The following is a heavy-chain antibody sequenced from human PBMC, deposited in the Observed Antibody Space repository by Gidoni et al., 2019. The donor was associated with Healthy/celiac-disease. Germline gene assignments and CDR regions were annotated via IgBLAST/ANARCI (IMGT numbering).Heavy chain of an antibody. J-gene: IGHJ5*02. CDR2: IIPIFGTA. CDR3: ARDPAYCGGDCYWTNWFDP. Sequence: QVQLVQSGAEVKKPGSSVKVSCKASGGTFSSYAISWVRQAPGQGLEWMGGIIPIFGTANYAQKFQGRVTITADESTSTAYMELSSLRSEDTAVYYCARDPAYCGGDCYWTNWFDPWGQGTLVTVSS. V-gene: IGHV1-69*01. CDR1: GGTFSSYA. D-gene: IGHD2-21*02.